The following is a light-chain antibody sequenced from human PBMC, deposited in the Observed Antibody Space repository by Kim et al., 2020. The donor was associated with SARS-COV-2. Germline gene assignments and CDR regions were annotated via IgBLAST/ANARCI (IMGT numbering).Light chain of an antibody. Sequence: GQKVTISCSGSSSNIGNNYVSWYQQLPGTAPKLLIYDNNKRPSGIPDRFSGSKSGTSATLGITGLQTGDEADYYCGTWDSSLSAWVFGGGTQLTV. V-gene: IGLV1-51*01. CDR3: GTWDSSLSAWV. J-gene: IGLJ3*02. CDR2: DNN. CDR1: SSNIGNNY.